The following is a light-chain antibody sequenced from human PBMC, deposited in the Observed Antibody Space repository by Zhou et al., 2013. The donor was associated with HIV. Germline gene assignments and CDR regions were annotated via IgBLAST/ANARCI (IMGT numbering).Light chain of an antibody. CDR3: QQYNSPPFT. J-gene: IGKJ3*01. Sequence: DIQMTQSPSTLSASVGDRVTITCRASQSISTWLAWYQQKPGKAPNLLIYKASSLESGVPSRFSGSASGTEFSLTITSLQPADFATYYCQQYNSPPFTFGPGTKVDFK. V-gene: IGKV1-5*03. CDR1: QSISTW. CDR2: KAS.